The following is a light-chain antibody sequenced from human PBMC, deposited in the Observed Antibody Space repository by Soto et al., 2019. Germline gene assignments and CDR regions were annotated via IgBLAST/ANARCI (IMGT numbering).Light chain of an antibody. CDR2: DGS. CDR3: QQRSNWLIS. Sequence: EIVLTQSPATLSLSPGERATLSCRASQSVSGYLAWYQQNPGQAPRLLIYDGSHRATGIPARFSGSGSGTDFTLTISGLEPEDFAVYYCQQRSNWLISFGPGTKVDIK. V-gene: IGKV3-11*01. J-gene: IGKJ3*01. CDR1: QSVSGY.